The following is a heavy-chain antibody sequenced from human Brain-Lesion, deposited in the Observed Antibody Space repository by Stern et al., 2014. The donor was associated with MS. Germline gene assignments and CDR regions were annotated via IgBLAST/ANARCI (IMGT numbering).Heavy chain of an antibody. Sequence: EVHLGESRGKLIQPGASLRISCAASGFSVSNNYLTWVRQAPGQGLEWVCLIYSGGGTFCADAVKGRFTISRDNSKNTLYLQMNNLRAEDTAVYYCARDRTCTGGSCYGTWGQGTLVTVSS. J-gene: IGHJ5*02. V-gene: IGHV3-53*01. CDR1: GFSVSNNY. CDR2: IYSGGGT. D-gene: IGHD2-15*01. CDR3: ARDRTCTGGSCYGT.